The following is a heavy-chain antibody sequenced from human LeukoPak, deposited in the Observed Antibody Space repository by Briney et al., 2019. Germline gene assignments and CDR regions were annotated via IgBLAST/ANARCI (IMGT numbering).Heavy chain of an antibody. D-gene: IGHD3-22*01. CDR1: GGSISSGSYY. CDR3: ARAHDDSSGLRLGAFDI. CDR2: IYTSGST. V-gene: IGHV4-61*02. Sequence: SQTLSLTCTVSGGSISSGSYYWSGIRQPAGKGLEWIGRIYTSGSTNYNPSLKSRVTISVDTSKNQFSLKLSSVTAADTAVYYCARAHDDSSGLRLGAFDIWGQGTMSPSLQ. J-gene: IGHJ3*02.